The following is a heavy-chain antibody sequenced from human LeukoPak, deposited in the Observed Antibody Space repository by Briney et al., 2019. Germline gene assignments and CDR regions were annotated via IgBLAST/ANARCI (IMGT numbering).Heavy chain of an antibody. J-gene: IGHJ4*02. D-gene: IGHD6-13*01. CDR2: SDPEDGET. CDR3: ATGTGSSWRSESFDY. Sequence: ASVKVSCKASGGTFSSYAISWVRQAPGKGLEWMGGSDPEDGETIYAQKFQGRVTMTEDTSTDTAYMELSSLRSEDTAVYYCATGTGSSWRSESFDYWGQGTLVTVSS. CDR1: GGTFSSYA. V-gene: IGHV1-24*01.